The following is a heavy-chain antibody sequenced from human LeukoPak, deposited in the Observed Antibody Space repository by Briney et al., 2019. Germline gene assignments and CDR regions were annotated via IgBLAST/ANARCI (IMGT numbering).Heavy chain of an antibody. D-gene: IGHD1-26*01. CDR1: GYTFTSHG. Sequence: ASVKVSCKASGYTFTSHGISWVRQAPGQGLEWMGWISAYNGNTNYAQKLQGRVTMTTDTSTSTAYMELRSLRSDDTAVYYCARGTPLVWELQPFDYWGQGTLVTVSS. J-gene: IGHJ4*02. CDR2: ISAYNGNT. CDR3: ARGTPLVWELQPFDY. V-gene: IGHV1-18*01.